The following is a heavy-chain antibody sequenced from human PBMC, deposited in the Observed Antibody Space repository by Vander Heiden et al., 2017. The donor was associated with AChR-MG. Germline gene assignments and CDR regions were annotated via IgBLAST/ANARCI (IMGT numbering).Heavy chain of an antibody. CDR3: ATSLTLGSSPNWFDP. V-gene: IGHV3-30-3*01. CDR2: ISYDGSNK. Sequence: QVQLVESGGGVVQPGRSLRPSCAASGFTFSGYAMHWVRQAPGKGLEWVAVISYDGSNKYYADSVKGRFTISRDNSKNTLYLQMNSLRAEDTAVYYCATSLTLGSSPNWFDPWGQGTLVTVSS. J-gene: IGHJ5*02. CDR1: GFTFSGYA. D-gene: IGHD6-6*01.